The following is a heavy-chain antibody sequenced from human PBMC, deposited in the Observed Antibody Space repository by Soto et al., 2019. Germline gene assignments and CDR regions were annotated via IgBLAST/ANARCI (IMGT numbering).Heavy chain of an antibody. Sequence: GGSLRLSCAASGFSFNSYAMSWVRQAPGRGLEWVSTVSAGGANTAYADSAKGRFTISRDNSKNTLYLQMNSLRGDDTAFYYCAKERYCSATSCYGGFDIWGQGTVVTVSS. J-gene: IGHJ3*02. V-gene: IGHV3-23*01. CDR3: AKERYCSATSCYGGFDI. D-gene: IGHD2-2*01. CDR1: GFSFNSYA. CDR2: VSAGGANT.